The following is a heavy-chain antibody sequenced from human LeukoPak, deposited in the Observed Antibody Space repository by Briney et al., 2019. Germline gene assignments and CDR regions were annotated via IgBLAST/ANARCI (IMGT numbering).Heavy chain of an antibody. CDR3: ATRARETGGFDY. CDR1: GYSLNELS. D-gene: IGHD7-27*01. Sequence: ASVKVSCKVSGYSLNELSMHWVRQAPGKGLEWMGGFDPEDGETIYAQKFQGRVTMTEDTSTDTAYMELSSLRSEDTAVYYCATRARETGGFDYWGQGALVTVSS. J-gene: IGHJ4*02. CDR2: FDPEDGET. V-gene: IGHV1-24*01.